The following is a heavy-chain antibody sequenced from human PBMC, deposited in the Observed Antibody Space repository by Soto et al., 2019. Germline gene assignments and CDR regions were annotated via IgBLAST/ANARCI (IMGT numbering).Heavy chain of an antibody. CDR2: IYYSGST. CDR3: ARKTYYDILTGYNNWFDP. J-gene: IGHJ5*02. CDR1: GGSISSYY. D-gene: IGHD3-9*01. V-gene: IGHV4-59*06. Sequence: SETLSLTWTVSGGSISSYYWSWIRQHPGKGLEWIGYIYYSGSTYYNPSLKSRVTISVDTSKNQFSLKLSSVTAADTAVYYCARKTYYDILTGYNNWFDPWGQGTLGTLSS.